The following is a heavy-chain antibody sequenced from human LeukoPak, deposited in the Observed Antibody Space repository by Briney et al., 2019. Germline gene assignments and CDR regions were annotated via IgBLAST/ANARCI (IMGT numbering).Heavy chain of an antibody. Sequence: SETLSLTCTVSGGSISSSSLYWDWIRPPPGKGLEWIGTVYYSGSTYYNPSLNSRVTISVDTSKNQFSLRLSSVTAADTALYYCARNASSLGAGAFDIWGQGTMVTVS. D-gene: IGHD2-2*01. CDR3: ARNASSLGAGAFDI. J-gene: IGHJ3*02. CDR2: VYYSGST. V-gene: IGHV4-39*01. CDR1: GGSISSSSLY.